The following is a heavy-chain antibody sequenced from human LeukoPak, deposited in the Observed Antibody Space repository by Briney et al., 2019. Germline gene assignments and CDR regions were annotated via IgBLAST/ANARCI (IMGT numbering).Heavy chain of an antibody. D-gene: IGHD5-24*01. Sequence: GGSLRLSCAASGFTFSDYYMSWIRQAPGKGLEWVSSIISSDNTIYYTDSVKGRFAISRDNAKNSLYLQMKSLRAEDTAVYYCARGFYTYDQWGQGTLVTVSS. CDR1: GFTFSDYY. J-gene: IGHJ5*02. V-gene: IGHV3-11*04. CDR3: ARGFYTYDQ. CDR2: IISSDNTI.